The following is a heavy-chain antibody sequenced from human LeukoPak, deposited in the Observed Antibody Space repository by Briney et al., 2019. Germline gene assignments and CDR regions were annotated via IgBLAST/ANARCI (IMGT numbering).Heavy chain of an antibody. CDR1: GDSISTSDYH. D-gene: IGHD3-22*01. Sequence: SETLSLTCTVSGDSISTSDYHWGWVRQPPGKGPEWIGTLYLSGSTHYNPSLKSRVTISVDTSKNQFSLKLSSVTAADTAVYYCARPGSSGPQNDAFDIWGQGTMVTVSS. CDR2: LYLSGST. J-gene: IGHJ3*02. V-gene: IGHV4-39*01. CDR3: ARPGSSGPQNDAFDI.